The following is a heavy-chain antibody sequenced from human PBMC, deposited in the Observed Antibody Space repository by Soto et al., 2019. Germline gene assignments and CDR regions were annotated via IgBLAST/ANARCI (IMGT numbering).Heavy chain of an antibody. Sequence: GGSLRLSCAASGFTFSSFGMSWVRQAPGKGLEWVSSISGSGGDTHYADSVKGRFTISRDNSKITLYLQMNSLRADDTAVYFCAKVGGGNDYYWYFDLWGRGTLVTVSS. J-gene: IGHJ2*01. CDR3: AKVGGGNDYYWYFDL. CDR1: GFTFSSFG. V-gene: IGHV3-23*01. D-gene: IGHD1-1*01. CDR2: ISGSGGDT.